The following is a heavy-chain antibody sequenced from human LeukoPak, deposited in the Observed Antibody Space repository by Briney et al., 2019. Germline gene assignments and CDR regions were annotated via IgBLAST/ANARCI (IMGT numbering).Heavy chain of an antibody. J-gene: IGHJ4*02. CDR2: ITPSDGT. CDR3: ARDRYGDGFAHLDY. D-gene: IGHD5-24*01. Sequence: ASVKVSCKASGYTFTSYAIHWVRQAPGQGLERMGWITPSDGTNYPQKFQGRVAITWDTSITTAYMDLTRLTSDDTAVYYCARDRYGDGFAHLDYWGQGALVTVSS. CDR1: GYTFTSYA. V-gene: IGHV1-2*02.